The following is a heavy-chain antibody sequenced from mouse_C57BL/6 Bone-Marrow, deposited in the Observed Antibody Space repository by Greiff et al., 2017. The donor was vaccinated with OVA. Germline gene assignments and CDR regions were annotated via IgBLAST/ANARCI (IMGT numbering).Heavy chain of an antibody. J-gene: IGHJ2*01. CDR1: GYTFTSYW. D-gene: IGHD1-1*01. Sequence: QVQLKQPGAELVRPGTSVKLSCKASGYTFTSYWMHWVKQRPGQGLEWIGVIDPSDSYPNYNQKFKGTAKLTVDTSSSTAYMQLSSLTSEDSAVYYCARERGNYYGPDYFDYWGQGTTLTVSS. V-gene: IGHV1-59*01. CDR2: IDPSDSYP. CDR3: ARERGNYYGPDYFDY.